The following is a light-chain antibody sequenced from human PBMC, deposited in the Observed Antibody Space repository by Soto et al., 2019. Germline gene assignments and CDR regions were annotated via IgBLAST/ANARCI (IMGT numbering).Light chain of an antibody. V-gene: IGLV2-14*01. Sequence: SVLTQPGTGSGSPGQSITISCNGTSSEVGGYNYVSWYQQHPGKAAKLMIYDVSNRPSGVSNRFSGSKSGNTASLTFSGLQAEDEADYYCSSYTSSSTHVFGTGTKVTVL. CDR3: SSYTSSSTHV. J-gene: IGLJ1*01. CDR1: SSEVGGYNY. CDR2: DVS.